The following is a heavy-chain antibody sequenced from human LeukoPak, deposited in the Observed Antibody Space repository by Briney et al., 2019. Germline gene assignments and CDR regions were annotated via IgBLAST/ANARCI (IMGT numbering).Heavy chain of an antibody. CDR1: GFTLRDDT. V-gene: IGHV3-21*01. CDR3: ARDLGARGY. CDR2: TSSGGGVN. D-gene: IGHD3-16*01. J-gene: IGHJ4*02. Sequence: PGGSLRLSCTTSGFTLRDDTMNWVRQAPGKRLEWLASTSSGGGVNFYADSVKGRFSISRDNGENSVYLQMNSLRADDSAIYYCARDLGARGYWGQGTLVTVSS.